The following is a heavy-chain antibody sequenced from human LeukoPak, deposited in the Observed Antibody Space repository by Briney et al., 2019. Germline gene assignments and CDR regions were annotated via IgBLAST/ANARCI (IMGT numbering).Heavy chain of an antibody. Sequence: ASVKVSCKASGYTFTSYGISWVRQAPGQGLAWMGWICAYNGNTNYAQKLQGRVTMTTDTSTSTAYVELSSLRSEDMAVYYCARDHYYGSGSYYILFAYWGQGTLVTVSS. J-gene: IGHJ4*02. CDR1: GYTFTSYG. D-gene: IGHD3-10*01. CDR3: ARDHYYGSGSYYILFAY. CDR2: ICAYNGNT. V-gene: IGHV1-18*03.